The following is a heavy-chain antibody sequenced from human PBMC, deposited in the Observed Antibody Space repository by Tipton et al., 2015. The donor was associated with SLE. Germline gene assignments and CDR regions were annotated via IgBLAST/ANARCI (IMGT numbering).Heavy chain of an antibody. Sequence: TLSLTCAVYGGSFSGYYWSWIRQSPGKGLEWIGYIYYSGSTYYNPSLKSRVTISVDTSKNQFSLKLRSVTAADTAVYYCARDRLHGWFDPWGQGTLVTVSS. J-gene: IGHJ5*02. V-gene: IGHV4-34*09. CDR1: GGSFSGYY. D-gene: IGHD4-11*01. CDR3: ARDRLHGWFDP. CDR2: IYYSGST.